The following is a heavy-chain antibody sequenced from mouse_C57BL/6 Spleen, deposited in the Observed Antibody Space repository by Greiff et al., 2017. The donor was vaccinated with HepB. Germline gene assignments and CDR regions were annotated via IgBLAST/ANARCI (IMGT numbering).Heavy chain of an antibody. CDR2: IDPSDSYT. J-gene: IGHJ4*01. CDR1: GYTFTSYW. V-gene: IGHV1-69*01. CDR3: ARGGSGMCMDN. D-gene: IGHD1-1*01. Sequence: QVQLQQPGAELVMPGASVKLSCKASGYTFTSYWMHWVKQRPGQGLEWIGEIDPSDSYTNYNQKFKGKSTLTVDKSSSTAYMQLRSLTSEDSAVYYCARGGSGMCMDNWGQGTSVTVSS.